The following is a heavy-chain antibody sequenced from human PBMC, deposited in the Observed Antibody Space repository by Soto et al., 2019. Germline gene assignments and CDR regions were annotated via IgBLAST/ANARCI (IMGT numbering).Heavy chain of an antibody. J-gene: IGHJ4*02. D-gene: IGHD2-15*01. V-gene: IGHV3-23*01. Sequence: RLSCAASGFTFSSYAMRWVRQAPGKGLEWVSGIGGSGGSTYYADSVKGRFTISRDNSKNTLYLQMNSLRAEDTAVYCCAKDDRVVAATCLDYWGQGTLVTVSS. CDR1: GFTFSSYA. CDR3: AKDDRVVAATCLDY. CDR2: IGGSGGST.